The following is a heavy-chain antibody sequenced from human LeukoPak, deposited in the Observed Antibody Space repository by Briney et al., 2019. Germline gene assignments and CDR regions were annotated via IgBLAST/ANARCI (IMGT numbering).Heavy chain of an antibody. D-gene: IGHD6-13*01. CDR3: ARQPVYSSSWSFDY. J-gene: IGHJ4*02. CDR2: IYPGDSDT. CDR1: GYSFTSYW. Sequence: GESLKISCKGSGYSFTSYWIGWVRQMPGKGLEWMGIIYPGDSDTRYSTSFQGQVTISAAKSISTAYLQWNSLKASDTAMYYCARQPVYSSSWSFDYWGQGTLVTVSS. V-gene: IGHV5-51*01.